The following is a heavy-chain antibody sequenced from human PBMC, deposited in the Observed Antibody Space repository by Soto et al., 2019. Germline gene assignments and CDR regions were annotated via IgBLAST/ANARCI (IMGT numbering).Heavy chain of an antibody. V-gene: IGHV4-31*03. J-gene: IGHJ4*02. CDR1: GGSISSGGYY. CDR3: ASSSQSAVTNFDY. Sequence: QVQLQESGTGLVKPSQTLSLTCSVSGGSISSGGYYWGWLRKHPGKCLEWIGYIYYSGSTYYNPPIRSRVTISVDTSKNQFSPKLSSVFASETAVYYCASSSQSAVTNFDYWGQRTLVTVSS. D-gene: IGHD4-17*01. CDR2: IYYSGST.